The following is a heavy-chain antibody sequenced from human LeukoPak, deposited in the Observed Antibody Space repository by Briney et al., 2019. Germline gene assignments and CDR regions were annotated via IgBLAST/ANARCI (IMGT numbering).Heavy chain of an antibody. V-gene: IGHV1-24*01. Sequence: ASVKVSFKVSGYTLTELSMHWLRQAPGKGLEWMGGFDPEDGETIYAQKFQGRVTMTEDTSTDTAYMELSSLRSEATAVYYCATVIAARGGYYYGMDVWGQGTTVTVSS. J-gene: IGHJ6*02. CDR3: ATVIAARGGYYYGMDV. CDR1: GYTLTELS. CDR2: FDPEDGET. D-gene: IGHD6-6*01.